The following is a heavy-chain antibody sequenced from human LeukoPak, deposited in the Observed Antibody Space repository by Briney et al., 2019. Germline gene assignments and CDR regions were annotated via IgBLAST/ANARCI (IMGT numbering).Heavy chain of an antibody. CDR3: ARFDHGGTRADY. J-gene: IGHJ4*02. V-gene: IGHV4-31*11. D-gene: IGHD4-17*01. CDR2: IYYSGST. CDR1: GGSFSGYY. Sequence: PSETLSLTCAVYGGSFSGYYWSWIRQHPGKGLEWIGYIYYSGSTYDNPSLKSRLSISVDTSKNQFSLKLSSVTAADTAVYYCARFDHGGTRADYWGQGTLVTVSS.